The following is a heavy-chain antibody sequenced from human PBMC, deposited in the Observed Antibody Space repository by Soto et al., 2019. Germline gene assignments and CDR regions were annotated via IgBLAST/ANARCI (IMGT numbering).Heavy chain of an antibody. CDR2: LGGTGGLA. CDR1: GFTFSSYA. J-gene: IGHJ4*02. V-gene: IGHV3-23*01. CDR3: AKADRPYYEILTGPEY. D-gene: IGHD3-9*01. Sequence: GGSLRLSCAASGFTFSSYAMCWLRQAPGKGLEWVSALGGTGGLAYYADSVKGRFTVSRDNSRNTLFLQMNSLRVEDTAIYYCAKADRPYYEILTGPEYWAQRAMVTVSS.